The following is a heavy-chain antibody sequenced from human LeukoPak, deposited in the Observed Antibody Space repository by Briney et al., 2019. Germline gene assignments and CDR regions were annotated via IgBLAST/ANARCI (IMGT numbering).Heavy chain of an antibody. CDR1: GGSFSGYY. CDR3: ARDRHDYGDYEMTGLDY. D-gene: IGHD4-17*01. V-gene: IGHV4-34*01. J-gene: IGHJ4*02. CDR2: INHSGST. Sequence: SETLSLTCAVYGGSFSGYYWSWIRQPPGKGLEWIGEINHSGSTNYNPSLKSRVTISVDTSKNQFSLKLSSVTAADTAVYYCARDRHDYGDYEMTGLDYWGQGTLVTVSS.